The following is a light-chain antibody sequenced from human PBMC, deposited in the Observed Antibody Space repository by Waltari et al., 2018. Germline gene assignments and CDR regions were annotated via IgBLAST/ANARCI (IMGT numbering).Light chain of an antibody. J-gene: IGKJ1*01. CDR1: QSVLYSSNNKNY. CDR2: WAS. V-gene: IGKV4-1*01. Sequence: DIVMTQSPDSLAVSLGERATIHCNSSQSVLYSSNNKNYISWYHPKPGQPPKLLIYWASTRESGVPDRFSGSGSGTDFTLTISSLQAEDVAVYYCQQHYSTPQTFGQGTKVEIK. CDR3: QQHYSTPQT.